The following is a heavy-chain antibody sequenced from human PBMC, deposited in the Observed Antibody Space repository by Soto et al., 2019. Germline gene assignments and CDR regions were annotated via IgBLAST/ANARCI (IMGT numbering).Heavy chain of an antibody. D-gene: IGHD3-3*01. V-gene: IGHV3-33*01. J-gene: IGHJ6*03. Sequence: QVQLVESGGGVVQPGRSLRLSCAASGFTFSSYGMHWVRQAPGKGLEWVAVIWYDGSNKYYADSVKGRFTISRDNSRNTLYLQMNSLRAEDTAVYYCARDTATHYDFWSGDYTEYYYYYYMDVWGKGTTVTVSS. CDR3: ARDTATHYDFWSGDYTEYYYYYYMDV. CDR1: GFTFSSYG. CDR2: IWYDGSNK.